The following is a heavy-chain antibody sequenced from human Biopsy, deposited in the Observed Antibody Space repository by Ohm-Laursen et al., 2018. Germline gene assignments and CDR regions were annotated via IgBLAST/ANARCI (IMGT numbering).Heavy chain of an antibody. J-gene: IGHJ4*02. V-gene: IGHV4-61*08. Sequence: SETLSLTCTVSGVSVTSRGYYWTWIRQPPGTGVEWIGHISYSGTTNYKSSLRSRVTISVDPSKNQFSLRLTSVTAADTAVYYCARVNVDRVSTIIDWGQGTLVTVSS. D-gene: IGHD5/OR15-5a*01. CDR2: ISYSGTT. CDR1: GVSVTSRGYY. CDR3: ARVNVDRVSTIID.